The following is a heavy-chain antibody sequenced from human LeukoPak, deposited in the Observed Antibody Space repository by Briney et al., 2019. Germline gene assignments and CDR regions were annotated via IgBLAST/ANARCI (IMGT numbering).Heavy chain of an antibody. CDR3: TADTFGAVVPLDY. Sequence: GGSLRLSCSASGFTFSTNSMNWVRQAPGKGLEWISYINSRSTVIYYADSVKGRFTISRDNAKNSLYLHMNSLKDEDTALYFCTADTFGAVVPLDYWGQGTLVSVSS. V-gene: IGHV3-48*02. CDR2: INSRSTVI. D-gene: IGHD3-16*01. CDR1: GFTFSTNS. J-gene: IGHJ4*02.